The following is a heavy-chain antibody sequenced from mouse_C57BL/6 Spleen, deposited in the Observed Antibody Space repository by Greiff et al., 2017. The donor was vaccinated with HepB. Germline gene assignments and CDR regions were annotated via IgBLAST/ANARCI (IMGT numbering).Heavy chain of an antibody. Sequence: QVQLKRSGPELVKPGASVKISCKASGYTFTDYYINWVKQRPGQGLEWIGWIFPGSGSTYYNEKFKGKATLTVDKSSSTAYMLLSSLTSEDSAVYFCARSRITTVAYFDYWGQGTTLTVSS. D-gene: IGHD1-1*01. CDR3: ARSRITTVAYFDY. J-gene: IGHJ2*01. V-gene: IGHV1-75*01. CDR1: GYTFTDYY. CDR2: IFPGSGST.